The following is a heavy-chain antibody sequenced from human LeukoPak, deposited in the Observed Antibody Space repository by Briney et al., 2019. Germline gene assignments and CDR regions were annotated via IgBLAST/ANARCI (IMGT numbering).Heavy chain of an antibody. CDR2: INPSGGST. CDR3: AREGFPPKISDFWSGLGPYYYYGMDV. D-gene: IGHD3-3*01. CDR1: GYTFTSYY. Sequence: ASVKVSCKASGYTFTSYYMHWVRQAPGQGLEWMGIINPSGGSTSYTQKFQGRVTMTRDTSTSTVYMELSSLRSEDTAVYYCAREGFPPKISDFWSGLGPYYYYGMDVWGQGTTVTVSS. J-gene: IGHJ6*02. V-gene: IGHV1-46*01.